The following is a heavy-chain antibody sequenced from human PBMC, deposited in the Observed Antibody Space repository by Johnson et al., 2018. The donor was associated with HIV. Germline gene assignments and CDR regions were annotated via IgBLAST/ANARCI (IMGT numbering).Heavy chain of an antibody. CDR2: VSYAASNK. D-gene: IGHD3-10*01. CDR1: AFSFSGYA. Sequence: QVQLVESGGGVVQPGRSLRLSCTSAFSFSGYAMHWVRQAPGKGLEWVAVVSYAASNKYYADSVKGRFTISRTNSKNTLYLQMTSLRQDDTAVYSCYCTDHCGAGSESKGTFDAWGQGTMVTVSS. V-gene: IGHV3-30*04. CDR3: YCTDHCGAGSESKGTFDA. J-gene: IGHJ3*01.